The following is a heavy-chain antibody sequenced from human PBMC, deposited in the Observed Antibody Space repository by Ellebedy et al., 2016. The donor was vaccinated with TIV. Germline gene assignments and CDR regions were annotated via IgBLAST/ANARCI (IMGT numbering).Heavy chain of an antibody. J-gene: IGHJ6*02. V-gene: IGHV3-53*01. CDR3: ARGFGDSADYYLYYYYGMDV. CDR1: KLAVSGNY. CDR2: IYSGGST. D-gene: IGHD1-26*01. Sequence: GESLKISXAGSKLAVSGNYMSWVRQASGKGLECVALIYSGGSTYFADSVKGRFTISRDNSRNTVFLHMNRLRVEDTAVYYCARGFGDSADYYLYYYYGMDVWGQGTTVTVSS.